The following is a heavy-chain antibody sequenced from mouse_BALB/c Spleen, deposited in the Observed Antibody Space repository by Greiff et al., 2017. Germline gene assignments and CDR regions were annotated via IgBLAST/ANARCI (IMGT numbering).Heavy chain of an antibody. CDR3: ARVYYDYGGFAY. V-gene: IGHV14-3*02. CDR2: IDPANGNT. CDR1: GFNIKDTY. D-gene: IGHD2-4*01. J-gene: IGHJ3*01. Sequence: EVKLMESGAELVKPGASVKLSCTASGFNIKDTYMHWVKQRPEQGLEWIGRIDPANGNTKYDPKFQGKATITADTSSNTAYLQLSSLTSEDTAVYYCARVYYDYGGFAYWGQGTLVTVSA.